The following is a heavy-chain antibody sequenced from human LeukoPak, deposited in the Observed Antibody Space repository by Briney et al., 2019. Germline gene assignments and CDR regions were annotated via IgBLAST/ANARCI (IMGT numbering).Heavy chain of an antibody. D-gene: IGHD3-10*01. Sequence: ASVKVSCKASGYTFTSYDINWVRQATGQGLEWMGWMNPNSGNTGYAQKFQGRVTMTRNTSISTAYMELSSLRAEDTAVYHCARSGPYHLPPRPIDYWGQGTLVTVSS. V-gene: IGHV1-8*01. J-gene: IGHJ4*02. CDR1: GYTFTSYD. CDR3: ARSGPYHLPPRPIDY. CDR2: MNPNSGNT.